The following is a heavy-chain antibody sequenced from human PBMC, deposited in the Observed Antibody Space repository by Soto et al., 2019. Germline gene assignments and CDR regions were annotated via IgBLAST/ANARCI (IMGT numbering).Heavy chain of an antibody. J-gene: IGHJ4*02. D-gene: IGHD6-13*01. CDR1: GGSISSYY. CDR2: IYYSGST. CDR3: ARVELGYSSSWYDY. Sequence: SETLSLTCTVSGGSISSYYWSWIRQPPGKGLEWIGYIYYSGSTNYNPSLKSRVTTSVDTSKNQFSLKLSSVTAADTAVYYCARVELGYSSSWYDYWGQGTLVTVSS. V-gene: IGHV4-59*01.